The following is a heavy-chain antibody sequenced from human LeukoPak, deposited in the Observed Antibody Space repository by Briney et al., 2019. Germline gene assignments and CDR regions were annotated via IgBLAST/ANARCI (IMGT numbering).Heavy chain of an antibody. D-gene: IGHD3-3*01. Sequence: SETLSLTCTVSGGSISSYYWSWLRQPPGKGLEGIGYIYYSGSTNYNPSLKSRVTISVDTSKNQFSLKLSSVTAADTAVYYCARYYDFWSGYSYYYYGMDVWGQGTTVTVSS. CDR3: ARYYDFWSGYSYYYYGMDV. J-gene: IGHJ6*02. CDR1: GGSISSYY. CDR2: IYYSGST. V-gene: IGHV4-59*01.